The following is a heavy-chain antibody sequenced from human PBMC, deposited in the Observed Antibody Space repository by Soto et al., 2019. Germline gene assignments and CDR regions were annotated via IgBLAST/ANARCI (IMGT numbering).Heavy chain of an antibody. V-gene: IGHV3-66*01. CDR1: GIVVSSTH. CDR2: FYNGAST. CDR3: AADYYFYMDL. Sequence: GCCLRLSFAVSGIVVSSTHMIFVRQAPGKGLEWVSVFYNGASTNYADSVEGRFTISGDNSKNTLFLQMNNLRADDTAVYYCAADYYFYMDLWGKGTTVTVSS. J-gene: IGHJ6*03.